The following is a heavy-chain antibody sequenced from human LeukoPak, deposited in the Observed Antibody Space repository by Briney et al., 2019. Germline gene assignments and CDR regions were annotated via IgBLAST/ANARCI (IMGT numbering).Heavy chain of an antibody. CDR2: ISAYNGNT. CDR3: ARPVATSDTTDY. D-gene: IGHD5-12*01. V-gene: IGHV1-18*04. J-gene: IGHJ4*02. CDR1: GYTFTTSG. Sequence: GASVKVSCKASGYTFTTSGTSWVRQAPGQGLEWMGWISAYNGNTNYAQKLQGRVTMTTDTSTSTAYMELRSLRSDDTAVYYCARPVATSDTTDYWGQGTLVTVSS.